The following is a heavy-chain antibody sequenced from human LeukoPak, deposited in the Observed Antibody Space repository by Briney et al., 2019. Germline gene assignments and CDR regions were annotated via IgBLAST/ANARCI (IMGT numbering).Heavy chain of an antibody. CDR2: IPYHGSNQ. CDR3: AGDPFDSSGYYPLDY. D-gene: IGHD3-22*01. Sequence: PGGSLRLSCAASGFTFSRYAMHWVRQAPGKGREWVAVIPYHGSNQYYADSMKGRFTISRDNSKSTLYLQMNSLRPEDTAVYYCAGDPFDSSGYYPLDYWGQGTLVTVSS. CDR1: GFTFSRYA. J-gene: IGHJ4*02. V-gene: IGHV3-30-3*01.